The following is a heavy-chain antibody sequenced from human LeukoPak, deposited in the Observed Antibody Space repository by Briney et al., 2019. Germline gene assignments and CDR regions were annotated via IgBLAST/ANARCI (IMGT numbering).Heavy chain of an antibody. V-gene: IGHV3-30-3*01. Sequence: GGSLRLSFAASGFTFSSYAMHWVRQAPGKGLEWVAVISYDGSNKYYADSVKGRFTISRDNSKNTLYLQMNSLRAEDTAVYYCARGRPYSSSWYAYYYYGMDVWGQGTTVTVSS. CDR2: ISYDGSNK. D-gene: IGHD6-13*01. J-gene: IGHJ6*02. CDR1: GFTFSSYA. CDR3: ARGRPYSSSWYAYYYYGMDV.